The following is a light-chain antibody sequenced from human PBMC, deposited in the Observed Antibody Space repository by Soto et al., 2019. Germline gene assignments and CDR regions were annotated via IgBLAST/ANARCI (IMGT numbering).Light chain of an antibody. Sequence: MTQSPDTLSVSPGERATLSCTASQNIGDNLAWYQQKPGQAPRLLIYDASTRATGIPARFSGSGSGTEFTLTISSLQSEDFAVYYRQQYNNWPRTFGQGTKVDIK. CDR2: DAS. CDR1: QNIGDN. V-gene: IGKV3-15*01. J-gene: IGKJ1*01. CDR3: QQYNNWPRT.